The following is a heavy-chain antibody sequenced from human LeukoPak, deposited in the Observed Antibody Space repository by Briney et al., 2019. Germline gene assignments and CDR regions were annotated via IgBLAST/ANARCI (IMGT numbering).Heavy chain of an antibody. CDR1: GGSISSNNYY. V-gene: IGHV4-39*07. CDR2: IYYSDNT. J-gene: IGHJ6*03. CDR3: ARDPPKDYSWNYSYMDV. D-gene: IGHD4-11*01. Sequence: PSETLSLTCTVSGGSISSNNYYWGWIRQPPGEGLEWIGTIYYSDNTYYNPSLQSRVTIPVDTSKNQFSLNLRSVIAADTAVYYCARDPPKDYSWNYSYMDVWGKGTTVTVSS.